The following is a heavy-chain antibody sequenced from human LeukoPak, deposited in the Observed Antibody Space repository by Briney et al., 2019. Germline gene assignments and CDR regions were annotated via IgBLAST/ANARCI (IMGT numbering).Heavy chain of an antibody. J-gene: IGHJ5*02. D-gene: IGHD6-6*01. CDR3: GRLRGRLAARPWAYSS. V-gene: IGHV4-34*01. CDR2: INHSGST. Sequence: PSETLSLTCAVYGGSFSGYCWSWIRQPPGKGLEWIGEINHSGSTNYNPSLKSRVTISVDTSKNQFSLKLSSVTAADTAVYYCGRLRGRLAARPWAYSSWGQGTLVTVSS. CDR1: GGSFSGYC.